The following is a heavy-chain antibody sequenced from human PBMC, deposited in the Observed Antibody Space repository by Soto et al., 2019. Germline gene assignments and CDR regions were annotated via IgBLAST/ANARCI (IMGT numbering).Heavy chain of an antibody. J-gene: IGHJ4*02. Sequence: QVQLVQSGAEVKKPGASVKVSCKASGYTFTSYGISWVRQAPGQGLEWMGWISAYNGNTNYAQKLQGRVTMTTDTSTSTAYMELRSLRSDDTAVYYCARASFTATYYYDSSGYYPSFDYWGQGTLVTVSS. CDR1: GYTFTSYG. D-gene: IGHD3-22*01. CDR2: ISAYNGNT. CDR3: ARASFTATYYYDSSGYYPSFDY. V-gene: IGHV1-18*01.